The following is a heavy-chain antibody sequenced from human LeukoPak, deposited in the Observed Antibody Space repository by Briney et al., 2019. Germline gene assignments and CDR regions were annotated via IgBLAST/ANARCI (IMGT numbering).Heavy chain of an antibody. J-gene: IGHJ4*02. CDR3: ARGPRAAADDY. Sequence: LRASVKVSCKASGYTFINFAINWGRQAPGQRPEWLGWINAGNGNTKYSQKFQGRVTITRDTSASTAYMELSNLTSEDTAVYYCARGPRAAADDYWGRGTLVTVSS. D-gene: IGHD6-13*01. V-gene: IGHV1-3*01. CDR1: GYTFINFA. CDR2: INAGNGNT.